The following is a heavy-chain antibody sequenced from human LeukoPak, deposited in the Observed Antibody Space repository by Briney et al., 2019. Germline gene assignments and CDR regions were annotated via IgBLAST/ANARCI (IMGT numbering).Heavy chain of an antibody. D-gene: IGHD1-14*01. Sequence: SETLSLTCTVSGGSISSGGYYWSWIRQHPGKGLEWIGYIYYSGSTYYNPSLKSRVTISVDTSKNQFSLKLSSVTAADTAVYYCARGRRGKPLRTYDYWGQGTLVTVSS. J-gene: IGHJ4*02. CDR3: ARGRRGKPLRTYDY. V-gene: IGHV4-31*03. CDR2: IYYSGST. CDR1: GGSISSGGYY.